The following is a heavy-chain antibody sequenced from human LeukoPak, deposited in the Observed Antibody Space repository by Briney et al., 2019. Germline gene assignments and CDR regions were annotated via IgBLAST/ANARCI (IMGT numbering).Heavy chain of an antibody. D-gene: IGHD6-13*01. Sequence: GRSLRLSCAASGFTFDDYAMHWVRQAPGKGLEWVSGISWNSGSIGYADSVKGRFTISRDNAKNSLYLQMNSLRAEDTAVYYCATENLAAAGRIGDYWGQGTLVTVSS. V-gene: IGHV3-9*01. CDR2: ISWNSGSI. CDR3: ATENLAAAGRIGDY. J-gene: IGHJ4*02. CDR1: GFTFDDYA.